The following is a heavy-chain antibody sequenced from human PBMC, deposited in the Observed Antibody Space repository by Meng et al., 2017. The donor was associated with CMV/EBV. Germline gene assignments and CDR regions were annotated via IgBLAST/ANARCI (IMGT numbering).Heavy chain of an antibody. Sequence: SETLSLTCTVSGGSLSSSSYYWGWIRQPPGKGLEWSGSIYYSGSTYYNPSLKSRVTISVDTSKNQFSLKLSSVTAADTAVYYCARGHGGIFGVVIGGDWFDPWGQGTLVTVSS. CDR3: ARGHGGIFGVVIGGDWFDP. V-gene: IGHV4-39*07. D-gene: IGHD3-3*01. CDR2: IYYSGST. J-gene: IGHJ5*02. CDR1: GGSLSSSSYY.